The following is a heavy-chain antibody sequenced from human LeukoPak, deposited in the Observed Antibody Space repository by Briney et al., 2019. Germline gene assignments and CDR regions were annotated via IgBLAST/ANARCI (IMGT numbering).Heavy chain of an antibody. V-gene: IGHV1-2*02. CDR1: GYTFTGYY. J-gene: IGHJ4*02. Sequence: ASVKVSCKASGYTFTGYYMHWVRQAPGQGLEWMGWINPNSGGTNYAQKLQGRVTMTRDTSISTAYMELSRLRSDDTAVYYCARWRPDCSSTSCHNFDYWGQGTLVTVSS. CDR3: ARWRPDCSSTSCHNFDY. CDR2: INPNSGGT. D-gene: IGHD2-2*01.